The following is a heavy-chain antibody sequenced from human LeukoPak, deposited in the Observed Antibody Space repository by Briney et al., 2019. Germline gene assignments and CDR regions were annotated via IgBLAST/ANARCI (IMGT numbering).Heavy chain of an antibody. CDR1: GFTFSSYS. CDR3: ASLHDMTTTGDAFDI. Sequence: PGGSLRLSCAASGFTFSSYSMNWVRQAPGKGLEWVSSISSSSSYIYYADSVKGRFTISRDNAKNSLYLQMNSLGAEDTAVYYCASLHDMTTTGDAFDIWGQGTMVTVSS. CDR2: ISSSSSYI. J-gene: IGHJ3*02. V-gene: IGHV3-21*01. D-gene: IGHD1-26*01.